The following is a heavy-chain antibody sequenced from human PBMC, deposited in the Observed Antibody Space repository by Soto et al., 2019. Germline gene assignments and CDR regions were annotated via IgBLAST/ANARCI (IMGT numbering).Heavy chain of an antibody. J-gene: IGHJ4*02. CDR2: VSGSGGST. V-gene: IGHV3-23*01. D-gene: IGHD6-13*01. Sequence: EVQLLESGGGLVQPGGSLRLSCAASGFTFSSYAMRWVRQAPGKGLEWVSAVSGSGGSTYYADSVKGRFPISRDNSKHTLYLQMNSLRAEDTAVYYCARRGPGTYFDYWGQGTLVTVSS. CDR3: ARRGPGTYFDY. CDR1: GFTFSSYA.